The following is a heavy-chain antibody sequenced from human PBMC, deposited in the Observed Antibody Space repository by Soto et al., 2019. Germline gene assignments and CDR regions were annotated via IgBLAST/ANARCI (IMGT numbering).Heavy chain of an antibody. CDR3: ARQPRELWFGELLSWFDP. J-gene: IGHJ5*02. D-gene: IGHD3-10*01. V-gene: IGHV4-39*01. CDR1: GGSISSSSYY. Sequence: SETLSLTCTVSGGSISSSSYYWGWIRQPPGKGLEWIGSIYYSGSTYYNPSLKSRVTISVDTSKNQFSLKLSSVTAADTAVYYCARQPRELWFGELLSWFDPWGQGTLVTV. CDR2: IYYSGST.